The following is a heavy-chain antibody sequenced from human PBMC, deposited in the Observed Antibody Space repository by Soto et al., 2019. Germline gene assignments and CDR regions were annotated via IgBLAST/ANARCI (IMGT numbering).Heavy chain of an antibody. V-gene: IGHV3-43*01. CDR2: ISWDGGIT. CDR1: GFPFDAYT. D-gene: IGHD3-9*01. Sequence: GGSLRLSCAASGFPFDAYTMHWVRQAPGKGLEWVSLISWDGGITNYVDSVKGRFTISRDNSKNSLYLQMNSLRTEDTAFYYCAKASYDILTGRKRYFDSWGQGTLVTVYS. J-gene: IGHJ4*02. CDR3: AKASYDILTGRKRYFDS.